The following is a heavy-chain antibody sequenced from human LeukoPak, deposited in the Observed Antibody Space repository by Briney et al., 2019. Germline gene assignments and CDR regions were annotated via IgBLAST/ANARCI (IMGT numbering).Heavy chain of an antibody. CDR2: INHSGST. J-gene: IGHJ5*02. CDR1: GGSFSGYY. V-gene: IGHV4-34*01. Sequence: SETLSLTCAVYGGSFSGYYWSWIRQPPGKGLEWIGEINHSGSTNYNPSLKSRVTISVDTSKNQFSLKLSSVTAADTAVYYCASGPITVSRRYSYGAWGQGTLVTVSS. CDR3: ASGPITVSRRYSYGA. D-gene: IGHD5-18*01.